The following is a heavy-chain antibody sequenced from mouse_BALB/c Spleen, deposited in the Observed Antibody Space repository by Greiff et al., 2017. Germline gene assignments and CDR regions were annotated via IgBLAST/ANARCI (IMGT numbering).Heavy chain of an antibody. CDR2: IRNKANGYTT. Sequence: EVKVVESGGGLVQPGGSLRLSCATSGFTFTDYYMSWVRQPPGKALEWLGFIRNKANGYTTEYSASVKGRFTISRDNSQSILYLQMNTLRAEDSATYYCARDEGLYFDYWGQGTTLTVSS. V-gene: IGHV7-3*02. D-gene: IGHD2-13*01. CDR3: ARDEGLYFDY. CDR1: GFTFTDYY. J-gene: IGHJ2*01.